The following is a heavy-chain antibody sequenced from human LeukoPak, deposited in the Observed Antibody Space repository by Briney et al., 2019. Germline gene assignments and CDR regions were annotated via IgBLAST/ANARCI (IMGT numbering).Heavy chain of an antibody. J-gene: IGHJ4*02. Sequence: SETLSLTCTVSGGSISSYYWSWIRQPPGKGLEWIGYIYYSGSTNYNPSLKSRVTISVDTSKNQFSLKLSSVTAADTAVYYCARWPAAAGNDYWGQGTLVTVSS. CDR1: GGSISSYY. CDR3: ARWPAAAGNDY. D-gene: IGHD6-13*01. CDR2: IYYSGST. V-gene: IGHV4-59*01.